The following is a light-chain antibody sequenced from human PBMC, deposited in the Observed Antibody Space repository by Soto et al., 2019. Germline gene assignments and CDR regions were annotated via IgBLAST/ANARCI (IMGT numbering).Light chain of an antibody. CDR1: SSNIGNDF. CDR2: KDD. V-gene: IGLV1-47*01. J-gene: IGLJ1*01. Sequence: VLTQTPSASGTPGQWVTISCSGSSSNIGNDFVYWYQQLPGTAPKLLIYKDDKRPSGVPDRFSGSKSGTSAYLAISGLRSEDERDYYCVGWDASLSGYVFGLGTKVTVL. CDR3: VGWDASLSGYV.